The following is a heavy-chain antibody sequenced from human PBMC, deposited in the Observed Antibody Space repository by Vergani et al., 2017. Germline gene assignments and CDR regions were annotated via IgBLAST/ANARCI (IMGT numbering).Heavy chain of an antibody. CDR1: GFTFSSYS. V-gene: IGHV3-21*01. Sequence: EVQLVESGGGLVKPGGSLRLSCAASGFTFSSYSMNWVRQAPGKGLEWVSSISSSSSYIYHADSVKGRFTISRDKAKISLYLQMNSLRAEDTAVYYCARKDDSDASDIWGQGIMVTVSS. D-gene: IGHD3-22*01. CDR3: ARKDDSDASDI. J-gene: IGHJ3*02. CDR2: ISSSSSYI.